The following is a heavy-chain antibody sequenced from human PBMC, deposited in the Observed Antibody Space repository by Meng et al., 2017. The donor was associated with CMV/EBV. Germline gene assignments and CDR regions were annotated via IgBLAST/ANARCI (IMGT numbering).Heavy chain of an antibody. V-gene: IGHV2-5*01. CDR1: GFSLSTSGVG. J-gene: IGHJ4*02. Sequence: SGPTLVKPTQTLTLTCTFSGFSLSTSGVGVGWIRQPPGKALEWLALIYWNDDKRYRPSLKSRLTITKDTSKNQVVLTMTNMDPVDTATYYCAHGNYEFWSGYYKGGYYFDYWGQGTLVTVSS. D-gene: IGHD3-3*01. CDR2: IYWNDDK. CDR3: AHGNYEFWSGYYKGGYYFDY.